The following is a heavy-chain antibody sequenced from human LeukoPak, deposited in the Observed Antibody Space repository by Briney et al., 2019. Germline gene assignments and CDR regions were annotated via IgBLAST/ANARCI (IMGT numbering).Heavy chain of an antibody. CDR3: AKDLCEVYVGDY. J-gene: IGHJ4*02. CDR1: GFTLSSYA. D-gene: IGHD5/OR15-5a*01. Sequence: SGGSLRLSCAASGFTLSSYAMRWVRQAPGKGMEWDSTISASDGSTLYADSVKGRFTISRDNSKNTLYLQMNSLRAEDTAVYFCAKDLCEVYVGDYGGEGTLLTVPS. CDR2: ISASDGST. V-gene: IGHV3-23*01.